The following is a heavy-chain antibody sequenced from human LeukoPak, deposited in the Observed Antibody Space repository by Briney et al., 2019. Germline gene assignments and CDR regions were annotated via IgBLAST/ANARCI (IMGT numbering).Heavy chain of an antibody. CDR3: ARDKGDAGYYYYMDV. Sequence: SETLSLTCSVSGGPIGSSTYYWSWTRQPAGKGLEWIGRIYTSGSTNYNPSLKSRVTMSVDTSKNQFSLKLSSVTAADTAVYYCARDKGDAGYYYYMDVWGKGTTVTVSS. J-gene: IGHJ6*03. CDR2: IYTSGST. D-gene: IGHD5-24*01. CDR1: GGPIGSSTYY. V-gene: IGHV4-61*02.